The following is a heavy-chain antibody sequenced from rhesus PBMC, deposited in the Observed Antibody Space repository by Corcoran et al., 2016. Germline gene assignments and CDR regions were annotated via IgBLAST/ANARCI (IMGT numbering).Heavy chain of an antibody. Sequence: QVQLQESGPGLVKPSETLSLTCAVSGDSISSSYYYWSWIRQPPGKGPEWIGYITYSGSTSYTPSLKSRVTISRDTSKNQFSLKLSSMTAADTAVYYCARDQYLDWYGLDSWGQGVVVTVSS. CDR2: ITYSGST. CDR3: ARDQYLDWYGLDS. J-gene: IGHJ6*01. V-gene: IGHV4-122*02. CDR1: GDSISSSYYY. D-gene: IGHD3-3*01.